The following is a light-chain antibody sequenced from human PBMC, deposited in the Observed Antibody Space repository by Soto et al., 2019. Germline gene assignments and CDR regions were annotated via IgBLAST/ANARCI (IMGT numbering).Light chain of an antibody. CDR2: EVT. CDR3: SSYARRNTLL. Sequence: QSALTQPPSASGSPGQSVTISCSGTSNDIGDYDYVSWYQQHPGKAPKLIIYEVTKRPSGVPDRFSGSKSGNSASLTVSGLQSDDEADYCCSSYARRNTLLFGGGTKLTVL. J-gene: IGLJ3*02. CDR1: SNDIGDYDY. V-gene: IGLV2-8*01.